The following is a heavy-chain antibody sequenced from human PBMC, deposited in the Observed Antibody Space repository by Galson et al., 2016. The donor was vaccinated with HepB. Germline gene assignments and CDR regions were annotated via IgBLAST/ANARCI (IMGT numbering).Heavy chain of an antibody. CDR2: IWFDGHAT. CDR1: GFTFSRYV. J-gene: IGHJ4*02. Sequence: SLRLSCAASGFTFSRYVMHWVRQAPGKGLEWVALIWFDGHATYYADSVKGRFTISRDNSKNMLYLEMNNLRDEDTAVYYCARDSGYNHFDYWGQGTLVTVSS. V-gene: IGHV3-33*01. CDR3: ARDSGYNHFDY. D-gene: IGHD1-1*01.